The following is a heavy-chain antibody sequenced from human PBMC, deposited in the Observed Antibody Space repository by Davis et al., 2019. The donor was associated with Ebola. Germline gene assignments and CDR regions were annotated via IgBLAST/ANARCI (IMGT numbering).Heavy chain of an antibody. CDR3: ARELGAYYDILTGYLDY. V-gene: IGHV3-30*19. CDR2: IWYDGSRK. J-gene: IGHJ4*02. D-gene: IGHD3-9*01. CDR1: GFNFRSYG. Sequence: GGSLRLSCAASGFNFRSYGMHWVRQAPDKGLEWVAVIWYDGSRKYYGDSVKGRFTISRDNSKNTLYLQMNSLRAEDTAVYYCARELGAYYDILTGYLDYWGQGTLVTVSS.